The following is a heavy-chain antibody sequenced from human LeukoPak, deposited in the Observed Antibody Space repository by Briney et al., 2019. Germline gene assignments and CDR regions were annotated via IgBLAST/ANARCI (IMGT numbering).Heavy chain of an antibody. CDR1: GFTFSSSG. Sequence: PGRSLRLSCAASGFTFSSSGMHWVHQAPGKGLEWVAVIWSDGSNKYYADSVEGRFTISRDNSKNTLYLQMNSLRAEDTAVYYCARDLGGSPFDYWGQGTLVTVSS. J-gene: IGHJ4*02. CDR3: ARDLGGSPFDY. CDR2: IWSDGSNK. V-gene: IGHV3-33*01. D-gene: IGHD1-26*01.